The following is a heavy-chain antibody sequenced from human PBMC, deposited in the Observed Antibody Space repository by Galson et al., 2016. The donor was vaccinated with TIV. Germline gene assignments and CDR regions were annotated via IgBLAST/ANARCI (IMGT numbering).Heavy chain of an antibody. V-gene: IGHV3-30*02. Sequence: SLRLSCAASGFTFSTYVMHWVRQAPGKGLEWVAFVRYDGSHKNYADSVKGRFTISRDNSKYTLYLQMNSLRAEDTAVYYCAKGMEIFGVIPPWLGMDFWGRGSTVTVSS. D-gene: IGHD3-3*01. J-gene: IGHJ6*02. CDR1: GFTFSTYV. CDR2: VRYDGSHK. CDR3: AKGMEIFGVIPPWLGMDF.